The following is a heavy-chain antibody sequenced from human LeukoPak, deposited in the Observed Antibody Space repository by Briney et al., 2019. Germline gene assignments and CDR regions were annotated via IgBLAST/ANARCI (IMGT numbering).Heavy chain of an antibody. Sequence: ASVKVSCKASGGTFSSYAISWVRQAPGQGLEWMGGIIPIFGTANYAQKFQGRVTITADESTSTAYMELRSLRSDDTAVYYCAGGDDYGDQAPSDAFDIWGQGTMVTVSS. V-gene: IGHV1-69*01. J-gene: IGHJ3*02. CDR3: AGGDDYGDQAPSDAFDI. CDR2: IIPIFGTA. CDR1: GGTFSSYA. D-gene: IGHD4-17*01.